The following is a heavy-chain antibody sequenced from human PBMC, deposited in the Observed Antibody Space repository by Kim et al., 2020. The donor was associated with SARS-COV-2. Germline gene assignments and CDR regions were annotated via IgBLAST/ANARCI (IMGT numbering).Heavy chain of an antibody. D-gene: IGHD3-16*01. CDR1: GFTFDIYA. CDR2: ISGGGVNK. J-gene: IGHJ6*02. V-gene: IGHV3-23*01. Sequence: GGSLRLSCVASGFTFDIYAMTWVRQAPGKGLEWVSVISGGGVNKFYADSVRGRFTISRDNSKNTLFLQMNSLRDEDTALYYCAKVVVMDDYNYYYYYGMDVCGQGATVTVSS. CDR3: AKVVVMDDYNYYYYYGMDV.